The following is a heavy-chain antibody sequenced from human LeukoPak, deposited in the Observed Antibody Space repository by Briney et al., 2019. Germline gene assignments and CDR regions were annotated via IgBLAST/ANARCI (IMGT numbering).Heavy chain of an antibody. D-gene: IGHD6-25*01. V-gene: IGHV3-66*01. CDR1: GFTLSSNY. CDR3: ARAAATDLDY. CDR2: IYRGGST. J-gene: IGHJ4*02. Sequence: GGSLRLSCAASGFTLSSNYMSWVRQAPGKGLEWVSVIYRGGSTYYADSVKGRVTISRDKSKNTLYLQVNSLRAEDTAVYYCARAAATDLDYWGQGTLVSVSS.